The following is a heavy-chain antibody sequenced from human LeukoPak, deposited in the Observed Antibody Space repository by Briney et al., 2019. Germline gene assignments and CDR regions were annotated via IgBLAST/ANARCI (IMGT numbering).Heavy chain of an antibody. CDR1: GFSFSTYE. Sequence: PGGSLRLSCATSGFSFSTYEFNWVRQAPGKGLEWIAYISSSGSGIYDADSVRGRFTVSRDDAKNSLYLQMNNLRAEDTAVYYCARETLGCGGDCYDYWGQGTLVTVSS. V-gene: IGHV3-48*03. CDR2: ISSSGSGI. D-gene: IGHD2-21*02. J-gene: IGHJ4*02. CDR3: ARETLGCGGDCYDY.